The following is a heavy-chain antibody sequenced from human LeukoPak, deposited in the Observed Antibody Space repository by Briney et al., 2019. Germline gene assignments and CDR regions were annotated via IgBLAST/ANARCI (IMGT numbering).Heavy chain of an antibody. J-gene: IGHJ4*02. V-gene: IGHV4-59*08. CDR2: IYYSGST. D-gene: IGHD5-18*01. Sequence: SETLSLTCTVSGGSISSYYWSCIRQPPGKGLEWIGYIYYSGSTNYNPSLKSRVTISVDTSKNQFSLKLSSVTAADTAAYYCASGVDTAMVMDYWGQGTLVTVSS. CDR3: ASGVDTAMVMDY. CDR1: GGSISSYY.